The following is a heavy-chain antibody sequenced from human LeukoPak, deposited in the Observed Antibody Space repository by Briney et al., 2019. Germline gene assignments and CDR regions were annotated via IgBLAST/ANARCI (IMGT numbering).Heavy chain of an antibody. J-gene: IGHJ4*02. V-gene: IGHV3-7*01. CDR1: GFTFSSYW. CDR2: IKQDGGEE. D-gene: IGHD1-26*01. CDR3: ARGSSAGASLRHDY. Sequence: PGGSLRLSSAASGFTFSSYWMSWVPQAPGKGLEWVANIKQDGGEENFVDSVKGRFTISRDNAKKSLYLQMNSLRAEDTAVYYCARGSSAGASLRHDYWGQGTLVTVSS.